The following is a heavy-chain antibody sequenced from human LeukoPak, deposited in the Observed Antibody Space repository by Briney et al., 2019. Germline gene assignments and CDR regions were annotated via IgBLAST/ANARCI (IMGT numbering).Heavy chain of an antibody. CDR1: GFTFSSYE. CDR3: ARDAGGEFDY. Sequence: PGGSLRLSCAASGFTFSSYEMNWVRQAPGKGLEWVSTMSGSGVSTYHADSVKDRFTISRDNSKNTLYLQMDSLRAEDTAVYYCARDAGGEFDYWGQGTLVTVSS. V-gene: IGHV3-23*01. J-gene: IGHJ4*02. D-gene: IGHD3-16*01. CDR2: MSGSGVST.